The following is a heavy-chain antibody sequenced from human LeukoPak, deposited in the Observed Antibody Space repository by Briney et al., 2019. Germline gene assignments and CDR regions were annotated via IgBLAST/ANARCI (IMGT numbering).Heavy chain of an antibody. V-gene: IGHV3-66*01. Sequence: GGSLRLSCAASGFTVSSNYMSWVRQAPGKGLEWVSVIYSDGSTYYADSVKGRFTISRDNSKNTLYLQMDNLRAEDTAIYYCARMRNYAPFDYWGQGTLVTVSS. CDR2: IYSDGST. CDR1: GFTVSSNY. J-gene: IGHJ4*02. D-gene: IGHD1-7*01. CDR3: ARMRNYAPFDY.